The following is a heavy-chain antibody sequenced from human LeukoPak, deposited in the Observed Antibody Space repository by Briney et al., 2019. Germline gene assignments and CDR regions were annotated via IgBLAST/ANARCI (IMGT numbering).Heavy chain of an antibody. J-gene: IGHJ4*02. CDR3: AKDYSEVPVWLLISRLFDY. Sequence: GFLILSCAASGFTFSSYAMSWVRQAPGKGLEWVSAISGSGGSTYYADSVKGRFTVSRDNSKNTLYLQMNSLRAEDTAVYYCAKDYSEVPVWLLISRLFDYWGQGTLVTVSS. CDR2: ISGSGGST. V-gene: IGHV3-23*01. D-gene: IGHD3-22*01. CDR1: GFTFSSYA.